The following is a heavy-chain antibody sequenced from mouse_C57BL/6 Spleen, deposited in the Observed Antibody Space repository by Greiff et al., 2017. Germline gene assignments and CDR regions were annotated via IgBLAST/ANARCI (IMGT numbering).Heavy chain of an antibody. J-gene: IGHJ3*01. CDR3: ASPYYFGRSPWFGY. CDR1: GYAFSSSW. V-gene: IGHV1-82*01. CDR2: IYPGDGDT. D-gene: IGHD1-1*01. Sequence: QVQLQQSGPELVKPGASVKISCKASGYAFSSSWMNWVKQRPGKGLEWIGRIYPGDGDTNYNGKFKGKATLTADKSSSTAYMQLSSLTSEDSAVYCCASPYYFGRSPWFGYWGQGTLVTVSA.